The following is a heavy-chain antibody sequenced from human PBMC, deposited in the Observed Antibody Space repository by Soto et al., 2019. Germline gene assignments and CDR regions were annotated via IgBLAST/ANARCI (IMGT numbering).Heavy chain of an antibody. D-gene: IGHD1-7*01. CDR2: IYRTGST. CDR1: GGSFTSNNW. CDR3: ASRDPGTSVDY. V-gene: IGHV4-4*02. Sequence: SETLSLTYAVSGGSFTSNNWWTWVRQPPGQGLEWIGEIYRTGSTNYNPSLKSRVTISLDKSENQFSLKVTSLTAADTAVYYCASRDPGTSVDYWGQGTLVTVSS. J-gene: IGHJ4*02.